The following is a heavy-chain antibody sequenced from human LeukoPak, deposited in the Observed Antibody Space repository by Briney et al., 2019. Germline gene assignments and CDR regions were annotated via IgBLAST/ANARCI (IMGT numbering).Heavy chain of an antibody. Sequence: PGGSLRLSCEVSGFTFSSYDLNWVRQAPGRGLEWKSNITSSSGTIYYADSVKGRFTTSRDNAKNSLSLQMNSLRDEDTAVYYCARDSSVAAFDYWGQGTLVTVSS. D-gene: IGHD6-19*01. CDR1: GFTFSSYD. CDR3: ARDSSVAAFDY. V-gene: IGHV3-48*02. CDR2: ITSSSGTI. J-gene: IGHJ4*02.